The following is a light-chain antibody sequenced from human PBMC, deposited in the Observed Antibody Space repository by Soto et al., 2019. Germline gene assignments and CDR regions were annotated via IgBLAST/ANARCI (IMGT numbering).Light chain of an antibody. CDR1: QSVSSN. V-gene: IGKV3-11*01. CDR3: QQRSDSIT. Sequence: EIVLIQSPATLSLSPGERATLYCRASQSVSSNLAWYQQNPGQTPRLLIYDASTRAPGIPARFSGRGSGADFTLTISSLEPEDFAVYYCQQRSDSITFGQGTRREIK. CDR2: DAS. J-gene: IGKJ5*01.